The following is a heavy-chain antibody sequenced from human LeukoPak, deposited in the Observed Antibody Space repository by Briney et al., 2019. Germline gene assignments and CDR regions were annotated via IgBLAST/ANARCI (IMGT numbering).Heavy chain of an antibody. J-gene: IGHJ5*02. CDR3: TTDPDYYDSSGYYSIS. V-gene: IGHV3-15*01. D-gene: IGHD3-22*01. CDR2: IKSKTDGGTT. Sequence: GGSLRLSCAASGFTFSNAWMSWVRQAPGKGLEWVGRIKSKTDGGTTDYAAPVKGRFTISRDDSKNTLYLQMNSLKTEDTAVYYCTTDPDYYDSSGYYSISWGQGTQVTVSS. CDR1: GFTFSNAW.